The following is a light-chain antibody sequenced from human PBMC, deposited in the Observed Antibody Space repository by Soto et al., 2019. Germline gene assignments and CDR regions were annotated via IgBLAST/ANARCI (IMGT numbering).Light chain of an antibody. V-gene: IGKV3-20*01. CDR1: QSVSSAY. Sequence: EIVLTQSPGTLSLSPGERATLSCRASQSVSSAYLDWYQQIPGQAPRLLIYVASSRATGIPDRFSGSGSGTDLTLTISGLEPEDFAVYYCQQSGSSSYTFGQGTKLEIK. CDR2: VAS. CDR3: QQSGSSSYT. J-gene: IGKJ2*01.